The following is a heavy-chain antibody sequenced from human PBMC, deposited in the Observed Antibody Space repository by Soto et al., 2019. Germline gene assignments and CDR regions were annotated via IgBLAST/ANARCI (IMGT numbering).Heavy chain of an antibody. J-gene: IGHJ6*02. CDR3: ARTSNLIGNNYFYHGLVL. CDR1: GFTVSTYY. D-gene: IGHD3-16*01. V-gene: IGHV3-53*01. CDR2: IYSGGST. Sequence: GGSLRLSCAISGFTVSTYYMSWVRQAPGKGLEWVSVIYSGGSTYYADSVRGRFTISRDNSKNTLHLQMNSLRAEDTAVYYCARTSNLIGNNYFYHGLVLWGQRTTVTV.